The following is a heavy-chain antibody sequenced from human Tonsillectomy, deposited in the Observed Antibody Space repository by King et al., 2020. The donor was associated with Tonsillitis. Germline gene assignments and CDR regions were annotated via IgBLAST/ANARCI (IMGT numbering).Heavy chain of an antibody. CDR1: GFTFSNYD. D-gene: IGHD3-22*01. V-gene: IGHV3-21*01. J-gene: IGHJ3*02. CDR3: AKDKGASYYDSSRGAFDI. Sequence: VQLVESGGSLVKPGGSLRLSCATSGFTFSNYDMNWVRQAPGKGLEWVSSIRSSGRYIYYAASVMGRFTVSRDNAKNSLFLQMNNVRAEDTAGYYCAKDKGASYYDSSRGAFDIWGQGTIVTVSS. CDR2: IRSSGRYI.